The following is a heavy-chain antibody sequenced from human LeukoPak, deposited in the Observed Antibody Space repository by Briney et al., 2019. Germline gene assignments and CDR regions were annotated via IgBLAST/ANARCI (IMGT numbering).Heavy chain of an antibody. D-gene: IGHD2-15*01. CDR2: INHSGNT. Sequence: PSETLSLTCAVYGGSFSGYYWSWIRQPPGKGLEWIGEINHSGNTNYNPSLKSRVTISVDTSKNQFSLKLSSVTAADTAVYYCARGYCSGGSCYSYYYYNYMDVWGKGTTVTVSS. CDR3: ARGYCSGGSCYSYYYYNYMDV. V-gene: IGHV4-34*01. J-gene: IGHJ6*03. CDR1: GGSFSGYY.